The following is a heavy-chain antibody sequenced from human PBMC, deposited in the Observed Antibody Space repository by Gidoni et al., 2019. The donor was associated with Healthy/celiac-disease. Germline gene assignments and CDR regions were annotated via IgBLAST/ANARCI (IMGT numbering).Heavy chain of an antibody. J-gene: IGHJ4*02. D-gene: IGHD6-6*01. CDR2: MNPNSGDT. CDR1: GYTFSSYD. Sequence: QVQLVQSGADVKKPGASVKVSCTASGYTFSSYDINWVRQATGQGLEWMGWMNPNSGDTGYAQKFQGRVIMTRNTSISTAYMELSSLRSEDTAVYYCARGLGSGSSRNNWGQGTPVTVSS. CDR3: ARGLGSGSSRNN. V-gene: IGHV1-8*01.